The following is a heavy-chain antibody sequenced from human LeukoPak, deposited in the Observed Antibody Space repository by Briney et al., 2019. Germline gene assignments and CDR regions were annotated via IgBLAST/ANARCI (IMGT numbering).Heavy chain of an antibody. D-gene: IGHD3-22*01. Sequence: GESLKISCKGSGYRFTTYWIAWVRQMPGKGLEWMGIIYPGDSDTRYSPSFQGQVTISVDKSISTAYLQWSSLKASDTAMYYCARQYYYDSSGYYDAFDIWGQGTMVTVSS. CDR1: GYRFTTYW. CDR3: ARQYYYDSSGYYDAFDI. V-gene: IGHV5-51*01. CDR2: IYPGDSDT. J-gene: IGHJ3*02.